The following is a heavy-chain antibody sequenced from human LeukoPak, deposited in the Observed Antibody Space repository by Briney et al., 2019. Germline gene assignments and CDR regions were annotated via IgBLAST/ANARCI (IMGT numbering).Heavy chain of an antibody. CDR1: GGTFDNTA. J-gene: IGHJ5*02. Sequence: SVKVSCKASGGTFDNTAVNWLRQAPGQGLEWMGRIFFTLGSGTYAQKLQGRIKISADRDTNTAYMELTNLTPEDTATYYCAQVDHDRAPYSQRGPQNWFDPWGQGTRVTVSS. D-gene: IGHD2-21*01. CDR2: IFFTLGSG. V-gene: IGHV1-69*04. CDR3: AQVDHDRAPYSQRGPQNWFDP.